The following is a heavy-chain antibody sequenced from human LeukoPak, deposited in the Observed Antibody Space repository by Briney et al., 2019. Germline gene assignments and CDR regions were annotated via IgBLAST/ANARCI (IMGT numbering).Heavy chain of an antibody. D-gene: IGHD2-15*01. CDR3: ARVGLEIVGPYYYYYYMDV. CDR1: GFTFSDYY. CDR2: ISSSGSTI. V-gene: IGHV3-11*04. Sequence: KPGGSLRLSCAASGFTFSDYYMSWIRQAPGKGLEWVSYISSSGSTIYYADSVKGRFTISRDNAKNSLYLQMNSLRAEDTAVYYCARVGLEIVGPYYYYYYMDVWGKGTTVTVSS. J-gene: IGHJ6*03.